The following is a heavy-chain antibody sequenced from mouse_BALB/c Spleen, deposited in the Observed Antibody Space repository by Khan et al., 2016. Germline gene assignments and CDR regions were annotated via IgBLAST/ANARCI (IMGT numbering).Heavy chain of an antibody. CDR2: INTYTGEP. CDR1: GYTFTNYG. J-gene: IGHJ3*01. Sequence: QIQLVQSGPELKKPGETVKMSCKASGYTFTNYGMNWVKQAPGKGLKWMGWINTYTGEPTYADDFKGRFAFSLETSASTAYLQISNLKNEDTATXFCARPDYGSSRGFAYWGQGTLVPVSA. V-gene: IGHV9-3-1*01. D-gene: IGHD1-1*01. CDR3: ARPDYGSSRGFAY.